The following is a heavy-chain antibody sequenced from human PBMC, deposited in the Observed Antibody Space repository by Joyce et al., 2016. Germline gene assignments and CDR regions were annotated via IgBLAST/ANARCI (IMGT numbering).Heavy chain of an antibody. D-gene: IGHD5-18*01. CDR2: ISGSGGST. CDR3: ARQRFSYGYYFDY. Sequence: EVQMLESGGGLVQPGGSLRLSCAASGFTFSNYAMSWVRQAPGKGVEWVSGISGSGGSTNYADPVNGRFTISRDNSKNALHLQMNGLRAEDTAVYYCARQRFSYGYYFDYWAQGTLVTVSS. V-gene: IGHV3-23*01. J-gene: IGHJ4*02. CDR1: GFTFSNYA.